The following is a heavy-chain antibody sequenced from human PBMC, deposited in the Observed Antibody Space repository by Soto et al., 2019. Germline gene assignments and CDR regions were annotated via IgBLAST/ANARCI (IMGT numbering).Heavy chain of an antibody. D-gene: IGHD2-2*01. J-gene: IGHJ6*02. CDR2: IHYSGST. V-gene: IGHV4-31*03. Sequence: QVQLQESGPGLVKPSQTLSLTCTVSGGSISSGGYYWSWIRQHPGKGLEWIGYIHYSGSTYYNPSLKSRVTISVDTSKNQFSRKLSSVTAADTAVYYCARFWRGPAAIYYYYGMDVWGQGTTVTVSS. CDR1: GGSISSGGYY. CDR3: ARFWRGPAAIYYYYGMDV.